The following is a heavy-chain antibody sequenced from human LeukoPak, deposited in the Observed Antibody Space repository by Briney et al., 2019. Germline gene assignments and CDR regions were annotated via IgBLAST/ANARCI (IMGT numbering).Heavy chain of an antibody. Sequence: PGGTLRLSCAASGITFSSYGMSWVRQAPGKGLEWVSSISSTGGTTYYADSVKGRFTISRDNSKNTLYLQMNSLRAEDTAVYYCAKEGGYSVWWLPAPNYYYFDYWGQGTLVTVSS. CDR2: ISSTGGTT. D-gene: IGHD5-12*01. J-gene: IGHJ4*02. CDR3: AKEGGYSVWWLPAPNYYYFDY. CDR1: GITFSSYG. V-gene: IGHV3-23*01.